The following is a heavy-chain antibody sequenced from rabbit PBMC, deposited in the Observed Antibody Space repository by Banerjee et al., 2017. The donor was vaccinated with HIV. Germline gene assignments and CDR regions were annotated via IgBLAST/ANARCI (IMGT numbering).Heavy chain of an antibody. Sequence: QSLEESGGDLVKPGASLTLTCTASGFTISSGGWPCWVRQAPGKGLEWIGCIVSDTSTTYYARWAKGRFTISKTSSTTVTLQMTSLTAADTATYFCVRDSLWGQGTLVTVS. CDR1: GFTISSGGW. CDR3: VRDSL. CDR2: IVSDTSTT. J-gene: IGHJ4*01. V-gene: IGHV1S40*01.